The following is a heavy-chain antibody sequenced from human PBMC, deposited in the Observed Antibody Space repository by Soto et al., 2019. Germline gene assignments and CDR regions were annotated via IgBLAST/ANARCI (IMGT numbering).Heavy chain of an antibody. V-gene: IGHV4-59*01. CDR2: TYYTVNT. D-gene: IGHD3-3*01. J-gene: IGHJ1*01. CDR1: GDSISGSY. CDR3: AGHSGYVFWSGSLPH. Sequence: PSETLSLTCTVSGDSISGSYWSWIRQPPGKGLEGIGYTYYTVNTNYNASLKSRATISVDMSPNQFPLRLSSVPAADTGVYYCAGHSGYVFWSGSLPHWGQGTLVTVSS.